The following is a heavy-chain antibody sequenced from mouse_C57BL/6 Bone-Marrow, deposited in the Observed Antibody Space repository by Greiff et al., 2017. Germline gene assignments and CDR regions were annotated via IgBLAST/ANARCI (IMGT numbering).Heavy chain of an antibody. CDR1: GYAFSSSW. V-gene: IGHV1-82*01. CDR2: IYPGDGDT. Sequence: QVQLKQSGPELVKPGASVKISCKASGYAFSSSWMNWVKQRPGKGLEWIGRIYPGDGDTNYNGKFKGKATLTADKSSSTAYMQLSSLTSEDSAVYVCARSGSSGPAWFAYWGQGTLVTVSA. J-gene: IGHJ3*01. D-gene: IGHD3-2*02. CDR3: ARSGSSGPAWFAY.